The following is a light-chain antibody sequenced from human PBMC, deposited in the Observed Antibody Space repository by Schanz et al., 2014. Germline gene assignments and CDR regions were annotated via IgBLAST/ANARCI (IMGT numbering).Light chain of an antibody. CDR2: GAS. CDR1: QSVSSY. J-gene: IGKJ1*01. V-gene: IGKV3-15*01. Sequence: EIVLTQSPATLSLSPGERATLSCRASQSVSSYLAWYQQKPGQAPRLLIYGASTRATGIPARFTGSGSGTEFTLTISSLQSEDFAVYYCQQYKNWPWTFGQGTNVEIK. CDR3: QQYKNWPWT.